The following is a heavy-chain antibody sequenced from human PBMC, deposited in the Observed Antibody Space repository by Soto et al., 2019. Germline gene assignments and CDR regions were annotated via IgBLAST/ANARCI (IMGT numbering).Heavy chain of an antibody. Sequence: PGGSLRLSCAASGFTFSSYAMHWVRQAPGKGLEWVAVISYDGSNKYYADSVKGRFTISRDNSKNTLYLQMNSLRAEGTAVYYCARDPRIYCSSTSCYNRSWFDPWGQGTLVTVSS. D-gene: IGHD2-2*02. CDR1: GFTFSSYA. J-gene: IGHJ5*02. CDR3: ARDPRIYCSSTSCYNRSWFDP. V-gene: IGHV3-30-3*01. CDR2: ISYDGSNK.